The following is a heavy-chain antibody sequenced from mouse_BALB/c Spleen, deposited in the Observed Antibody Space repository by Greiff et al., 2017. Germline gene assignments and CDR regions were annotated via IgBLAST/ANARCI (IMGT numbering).Heavy chain of an antibody. J-gene: IGHJ4*01. D-gene: IGHD1-1*01. CDR1: GFTFSSYG. CDR2: INSNGGST. V-gene: IGHV5-6-3*01. CDR3: ARDPVYYGSSPHDAMDD. Sequence: EVQLVESGGGLVQPGGSLKLSCAASGFTFSSYGMSWVRQTPDKRLELVATINSNGGSTYYPDSVKGRFTISRDNAKNTLYLQMSSLKSEDTAMYYCARDPVYYGSSPHDAMDDGGQGTSVTVSS.